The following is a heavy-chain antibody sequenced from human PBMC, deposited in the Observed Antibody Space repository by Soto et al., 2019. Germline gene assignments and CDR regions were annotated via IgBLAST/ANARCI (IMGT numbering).Heavy chain of an antibody. D-gene: IGHD1-26*01. V-gene: IGHV4-59*08. CDR3: ARRWGAAFDY. J-gene: IGHJ4*02. CDR2: IYYSGST. CDR1: GGSISSYY. Sequence: QVQLRESGPGLVKSSETLSLTCTVSGGSISSYYWSWIRQPPGKGLEWIGYIYYSGSTNYNPSLKSRVTISVDTSKNQFSLKLSSVTAADTAVYYCARRWGAAFDYWGQGTLVTVSS.